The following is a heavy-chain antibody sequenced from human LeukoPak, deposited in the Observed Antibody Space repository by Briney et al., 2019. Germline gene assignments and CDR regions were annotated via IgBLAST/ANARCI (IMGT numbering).Heavy chain of an antibody. V-gene: IGHV3-53*01. CDR2: IYSGGST. CDR3: AKGFFAYYSAFDY. Sequence: GGPLRLSCAASGFTVSSNYMSWVRQAPGKGLEWVSVIYSGGSTYYADSVKGRFTISRDNSKNTLYLQMNSLRAEDTAVYYCAKGFFAYYSAFDYWGQGTLVTVSS. D-gene: IGHD3-10*01. J-gene: IGHJ4*02. CDR1: GFTVSSNY.